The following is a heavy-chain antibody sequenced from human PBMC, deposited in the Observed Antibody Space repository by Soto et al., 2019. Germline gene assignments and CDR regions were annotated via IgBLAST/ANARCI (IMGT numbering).Heavy chain of an antibody. CDR1: GGTFSSYA. CDR3: AVVPAAKFVNYYGMDV. J-gene: IGHJ6*02. D-gene: IGHD2-2*01. CDR2: IIPIFGTA. V-gene: IGHV1-69*01. Sequence: QVPLVQSGAEVKKPGSSVKVSCKASGGTFSSYAISWVRQAPGQGLEWMGGIIPIFGTANYAQKFQGRVTITADESTSTAYMELSSLRSEDTAVYYCAVVPAAKFVNYYGMDVWGQGTTVTVSS.